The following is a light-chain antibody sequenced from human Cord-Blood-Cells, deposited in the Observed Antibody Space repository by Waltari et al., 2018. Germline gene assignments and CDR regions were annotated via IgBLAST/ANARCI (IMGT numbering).Light chain of an antibody. J-gene: IGKJ1*01. CDR3: QQYNNWPPGT. Sequence: EIVMTQSPAPLSVSPGERATLSCRASQSVSRNLAWYQQKPGQAPRLLIYGASTRATGIPARFSGSGSGTEFTLTISSLQSEDFAVYYCQQYNNWPPGTFGQGTKVEIK. CDR2: GAS. CDR1: QSVSRN. V-gene: IGKV3-15*01.